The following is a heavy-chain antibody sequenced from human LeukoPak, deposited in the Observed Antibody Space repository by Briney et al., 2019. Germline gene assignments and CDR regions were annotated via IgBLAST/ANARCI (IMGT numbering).Heavy chain of an antibody. CDR1: GGSISSYY. Sequence: SETLSLTCTVSGGSISSYYWSWIRQPAGKGLEWIGRIYTSGSTNYNPSLKSRVTISVDKSKNQFSLKLSSVTAADTAVYYCVRDFKGYYYMDVWGKGTTVTVSS. V-gene: IGHV4-4*07. CDR3: VRDFKGYYYMDV. J-gene: IGHJ6*03. CDR2: IYTSGST.